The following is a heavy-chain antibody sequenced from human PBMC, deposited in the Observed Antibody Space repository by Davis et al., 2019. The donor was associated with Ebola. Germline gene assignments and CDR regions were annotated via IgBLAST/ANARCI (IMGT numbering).Heavy chain of an antibody. CDR2: IHYSGTT. V-gene: IGHV4-39*01. CDR1: GGSISTSGYS. CDR3: AYPAGSGWYYFDV. D-gene: IGHD6-19*01. Sequence: MPSETLSLTCTVFGGSISTSGYSWGWIRQPPGKGLEWIGTIHYSGTTYYNPSLRSRLTISVDTSKNQLSLRLGSVTAADTATYYCAYPAGSGWYYFDVWGQGTLVIASS. J-gene: IGHJ4*02.